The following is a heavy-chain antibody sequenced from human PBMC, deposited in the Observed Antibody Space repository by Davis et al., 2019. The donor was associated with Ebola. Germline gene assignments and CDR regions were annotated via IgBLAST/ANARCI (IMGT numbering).Heavy chain of an antibody. CDR1: GFIFTNYW. D-gene: IGHD6-19*01. V-gene: IGHV3-23*01. Sequence: GESLKISCAASGFIFTNYWMSWVRQAPGKGPEWVSTLGLSADTYYADSVKGRFTISRDNSKNTLHLQMNSLRVEDTAIYYCAKDTSNVWFDVWGQGTMVTVSS. J-gene: IGHJ3*01. CDR2: LGLSADT. CDR3: AKDTSNVWFDV.